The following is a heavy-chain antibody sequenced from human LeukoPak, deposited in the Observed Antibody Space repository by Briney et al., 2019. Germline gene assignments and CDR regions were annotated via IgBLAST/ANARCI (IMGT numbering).Heavy chain of an antibody. CDR1: GFSFSVHA. Sequence: PGGSLRLSCAASGFSFSVHAMGWVRQAPGKGLEWVSGIGSDGSTHYAESVKGRFTISRDNSKNTLYLQMNSLRAEDTAVYYCAARKSVYDYYWGQGTLVTVSS. J-gene: IGHJ4*02. V-gene: IGHV3-23*01. CDR3: AARKSVYDYY. D-gene: IGHD5/OR15-5a*01. CDR2: IGSDGST.